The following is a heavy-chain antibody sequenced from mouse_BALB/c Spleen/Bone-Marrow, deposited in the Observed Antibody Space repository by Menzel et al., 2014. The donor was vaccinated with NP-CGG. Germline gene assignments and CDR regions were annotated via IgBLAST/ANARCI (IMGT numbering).Heavy chain of an antibody. CDR1: GYTFTDYW. CDR3: ARDYYSRGWYFDV. J-gene: IGHJ1*01. D-gene: IGHD1-1*01. Sequence: QVQLQQSGAELVMPGASVKMSCKASGYTFTDYWMHWVKQRPGQGLEWIGAIDTSDSYTSYNQKFKGKATLTVDGSSSTAYMQLSSLTSEDSAVYYCARDYYSRGWYFDVWGAGTTVTFSS. CDR2: IDTSDSYT. V-gene: IGHV1-69*01.